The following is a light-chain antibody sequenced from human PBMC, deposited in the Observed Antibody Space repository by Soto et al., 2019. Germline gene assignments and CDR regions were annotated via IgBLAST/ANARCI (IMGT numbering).Light chain of an antibody. CDR2: SAS. CDR3: QHRSNWLPT. CDR1: QNVGND. Sequence: EIALTQSTATLSLSPGERATLACRASQNVGNDLVCYNQNRGQAPRLLIYSASNRATGIPARFSGSGSGTDFTLNISSLGPEDFAASYCQHRSNWLPTFGGGTKVEIK. V-gene: IGKV3-11*01. J-gene: IGKJ4*02.